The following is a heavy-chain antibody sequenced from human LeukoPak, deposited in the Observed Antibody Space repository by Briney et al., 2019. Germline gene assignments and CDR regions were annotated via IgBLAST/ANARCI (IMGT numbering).Heavy chain of an antibody. V-gene: IGHV1-69*04. CDR3: ASAAGEWLLSNYYYGMDV. J-gene: IGHJ6*02. CDR2: HIPILGIA. CDR1: GGTFSSYA. D-gene: IGHD3-3*01. Sequence: GSSVNVSCKASGGTFSSYAISWVRQAPGQGLEWMGRHIPILGIANYAQKFQGRVTITADKSRSTAYMELSSLISEDTAVYYCASAAGEWLLSNYYYGMDVWGQGTTVTVSS.